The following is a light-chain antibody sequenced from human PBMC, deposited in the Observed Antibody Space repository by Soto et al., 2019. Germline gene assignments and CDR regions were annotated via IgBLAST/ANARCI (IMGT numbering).Light chain of an antibody. CDR2: EAS. CDR3: QQHNVWPAT. V-gene: IGKV3-15*01. CDR1: HSVRSN. Sequence: EIVMTQSPATLSVSTGESATLSCRASHSVRSNLSLYHQKPGQAPRLLIYEASTRATGVPARFSGGGSGTEFTLTISRLQSEDFAVYYCQQHNVWPATFGQGTKVDI. J-gene: IGKJ1*01.